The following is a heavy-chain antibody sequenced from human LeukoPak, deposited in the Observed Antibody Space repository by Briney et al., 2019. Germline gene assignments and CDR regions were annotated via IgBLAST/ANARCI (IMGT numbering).Heavy chain of an antibody. Sequence: GGSLRLSCAASGFTFSSYAMHWVRQAPGMGLEWVAVISYDGSNKYYADSVKGRFTISRDNSKNTLYLQMNSLRAEDTAVYYCARDPLYYYDSSGYCDYWGQGTLVTVSS. CDR3: ARDPLYYYDSSGYCDY. V-gene: IGHV3-30*04. CDR1: GFTFSSYA. CDR2: ISYDGSNK. J-gene: IGHJ4*02. D-gene: IGHD3-22*01.